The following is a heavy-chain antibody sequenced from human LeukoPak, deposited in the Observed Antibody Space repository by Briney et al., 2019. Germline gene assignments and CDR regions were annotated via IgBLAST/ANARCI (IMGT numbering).Heavy chain of an antibody. Sequence: GASVKVSCKASGYTFTSYGISWVRQAPGQGLEWMGWISAYNGNTNYAQKLQGRVTMTTDTSTSTAYMELRSLRSDDTAVYYCARDPPYCSNTNCYFDYWGQGTLVTVSS. CDR3: ARDPPYCSNTNCYFDY. J-gene: IGHJ4*02. CDR2: ISAYNGNT. V-gene: IGHV1-18*01. CDR1: GYTFTSYG. D-gene: IGHD2-2*01.